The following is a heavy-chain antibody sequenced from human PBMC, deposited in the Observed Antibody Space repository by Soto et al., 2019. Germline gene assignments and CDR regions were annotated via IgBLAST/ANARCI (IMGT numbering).Heavy chain of an antibody. V-gene: IGHV1-69*04. J-gene: IGHJ5*02. Sequence: SVKVSCKASGGTFSSYTISWVRQAPGQGLEWMGRIIPILGIANYAQKFQGRVTITADKSTSTAYMELSSLRSEDTAVYYCERDLRGYLNWFDPWGQGTLVTVSS. CDR2: IIPILGIA. D-gene: IGHD1-1*01. CDR1: GGTFSSYT. CDR3: ERDLRGYLNWFDP.